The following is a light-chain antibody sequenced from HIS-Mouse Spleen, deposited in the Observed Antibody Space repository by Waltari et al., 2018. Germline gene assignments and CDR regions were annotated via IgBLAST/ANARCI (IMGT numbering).Light chain of an antibody. CDR3: QQYYSTPWT. Sequence: DIVMTQSPDSLAVSLGERATINCKSRPSVLYSPNNKSYLAWYQQKPGQPPKLLIYWASTRESGVPDRFSGSGSGTDFTLTISSLQAEDVAVYYCQQYYSTPWTFGQGTKVEIK. J-gene: IGKJ1*01. V-gene: IGKV4-1*01. CDR2: WAS. CDR1: PSVLYSPNNKSY.